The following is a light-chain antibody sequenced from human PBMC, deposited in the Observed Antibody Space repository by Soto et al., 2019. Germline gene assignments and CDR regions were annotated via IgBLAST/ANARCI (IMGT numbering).Light chain of an antibody. J-gene: IGLJ2*01. CDR1: SSDVGGYAD. CDR2: EVR. Sequence: QSVLTQPASVSGSLGQSITISCTGTSSDVGGYADVSWYQQHPGKAPKLMIYEVRNRPSGVSDRFSGSKSGNTASLTISGLQAEDEADYYCSSYSSTASLVVFGGGTKLTVL. CDR3: SSYSSTASLVV. V-gene: IGLV2-14*03.